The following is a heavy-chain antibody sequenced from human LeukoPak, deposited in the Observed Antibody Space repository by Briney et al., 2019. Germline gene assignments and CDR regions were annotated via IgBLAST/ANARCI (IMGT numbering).Heavy chain of an antibody. CDR3: ARGGMILSGMDV. Sequence: SETLSLTCTVSGGSISSYYWSWIRQPPGKGLEWIGYIYYSGSTNYNPSLKSRVTISVDTSKNQFSLKLSPVTAADTAVYYCARGGMILSGMDVWGQGTTVTVSS. D-gene: IGHD3-16*01. CDR1: GGSISSYY. V-gene: IGHV4-59*01. J-gene: IGHJ6*02. CDR2: IYYSGST.